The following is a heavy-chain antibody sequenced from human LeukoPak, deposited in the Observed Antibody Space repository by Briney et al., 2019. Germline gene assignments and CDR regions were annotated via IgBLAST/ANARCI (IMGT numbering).Heavy chain of an antibody. J-gene: IGHJ5*02. D-gene: IGHD2-15*01. V-gene: IGHV1-2*02. CDR3: ARGLPIVVVVAAPFDP. CDR1: GYTFTGYY. CDR2: INPNSGGT. Sequence: ASVKVSCKASGYTFTGYYMHWVRLTPAHPLEWLGWINPNSGGTNYAQKFQGRVTMTRDTSITTAYMELSRLRSDDTAVYYCARGLPIVVVVAAPFDPWGQGTLVTVSS.